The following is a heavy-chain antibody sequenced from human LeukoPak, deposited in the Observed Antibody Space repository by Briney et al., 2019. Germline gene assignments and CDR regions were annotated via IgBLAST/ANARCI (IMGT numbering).Heavy chain of an antibody. J-gene: IGHJ4*02. D-gene: IGHD4-11*01. CDR1: GFTFSSYS. CDR2: ISSGSTYI. CDR3: ARGRTSGGMTTDIDY. Sequence: PGGSPRLSCAASGFTFSSYSMNWVRQAPGKGLEWASSISSGSTYIYYADSVKGRFSISRDNAKNSLYLQMNSLRAEDTAVYYCARGRTSGGMTTDIDYWGQGTLVTVSS. V-gene: IGHV3-21*01.